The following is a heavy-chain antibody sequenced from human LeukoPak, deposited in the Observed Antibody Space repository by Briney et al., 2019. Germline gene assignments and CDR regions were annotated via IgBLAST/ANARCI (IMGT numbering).Heavy chain of an antibody. V-gene: IGHV3-30*18. CDR3: AKRIGYSYGYGMDV. CDR1: GFPFSTLG. CDR2: ISYDGSNK. J-gene: IGHJ6*02. D-gene: IGHD5-18*01. Sequence: PGRSLRLSCPLSGFPFSTLGRPGAARPPGRGWGGWEVISYDGSNKYYADSVKGRFTISRDNSKNTLYLQMNSLRAEDTAVYYCAKRIGYSYGYGMDVWGQGTTVTASS.